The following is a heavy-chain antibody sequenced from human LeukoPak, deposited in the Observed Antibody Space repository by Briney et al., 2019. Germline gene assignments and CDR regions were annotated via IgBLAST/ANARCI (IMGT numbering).Heavy chain of an antibody. J-gene: IGHJ5*02. CDR2: IYYSGST. V-gene: IGHV4-59*08. Sequence: SETLSLTCTVSGGSISSYYWSWIRQPPGKGLEWIGYIYYSGSTNYNPSLKSRVTISVDTSKNQFSLKLSSVTAADTAVYYCARHRGAPYYYDSSGYGDWFDPWGQGTLVTVSS. D-gene: IGHD3-22*01. CDR3: ARHRGAPYYYDSSGYGDWFDP. CDR1: GGSISSYY.